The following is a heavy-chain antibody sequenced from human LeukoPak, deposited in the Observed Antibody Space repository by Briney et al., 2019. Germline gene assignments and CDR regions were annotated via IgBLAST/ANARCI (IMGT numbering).Heavy chain of an antibody. D-gene: IGHD4/OR15-4a*01. J-gene: IGHJ4*02. Sequence: GGSLRLSCAASGFTFSSYGMHWVRQAPGKGLEWVAFIRYDGSNKYYADSVKGRFTISRDNAKNSLYLQMNSLRAEDTAVYYCARRAGAYSHPYDYWGQGTLVTVSS. CDR2: IRYDGSNK. CDR3: ARRAGAYSHPYDY. CDR1: GFTFSSYG. V-gene: IGHV3-30*02.